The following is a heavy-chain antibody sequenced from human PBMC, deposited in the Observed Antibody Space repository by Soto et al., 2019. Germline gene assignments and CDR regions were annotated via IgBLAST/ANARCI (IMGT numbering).Heavy chain of an antibody. Sequence: GASVKVSCKASGYTFTSYYMHWVRQAPGQGLEWMGIINPSGGSTSYAQKFQGRVTMTRDTSTSTVYMELSSLRSEGTAVYYCARGGLGYCSSTSCYSWFDPWGQGTLVTVSS. CDR2: INPSGGST. V-gene: IGHV1-46*01. J-gene: IGHJ5*02. CDR1: GYTFTSYY. D-gene: IGHD2-2*02. CDR3: ARGGLGYCSSTSCYSWFDP.